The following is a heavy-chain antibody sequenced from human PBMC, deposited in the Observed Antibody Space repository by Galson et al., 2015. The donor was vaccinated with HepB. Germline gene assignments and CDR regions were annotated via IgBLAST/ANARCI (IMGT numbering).Heavy chain of an antibody. CDR3: AVCFSTSCYAAENFQH. J-gene: IGHJ1*01. D-gene: IGHD2-2*01. Sequence: SLRLSCAASGFTFNNYAINWVRQAPGKGLERVAVISYDGINTWYADSVKGRFTISRDNSKNTVYLQINSLRAEDTAVYFCAVCFSTSCYAAENFQHWGQGTLVTVSS. CDR2: ISYDGINT. CDR1: GFTFNNYA. V-gene: IGHV3-30-3*01.